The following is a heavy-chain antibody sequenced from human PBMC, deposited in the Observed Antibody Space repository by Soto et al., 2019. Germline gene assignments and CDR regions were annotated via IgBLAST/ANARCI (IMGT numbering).Heavy chain of an antibody. J-gene: IGHJ4*02. CDR3: ARSLQQWLAPDY. CDR2: IHYSGST. CDR1: GGSISSYY. V-gene: IGHV4-59*01. Sequence: PSETLSLTCSVSGGSISSYYWSWIRRPPGRGLEWIGYIHYSGSTNYNPSLKSRVTISVDTSKNQFSLKLNSVTAADTAVYHCARSLQQWLAPDYWGQGTLVTVSS. D-gene: IGHD6-19*01.